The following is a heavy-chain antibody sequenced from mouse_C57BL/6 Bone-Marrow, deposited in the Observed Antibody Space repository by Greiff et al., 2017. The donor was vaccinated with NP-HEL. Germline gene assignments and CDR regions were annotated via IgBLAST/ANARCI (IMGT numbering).Heavy chain of an antibody. CDR2: IRLKSDNYAT. CDR3: TGGITTVVLDY. Sequence: DVMLVESGGGLVQPGGSMKLSCVASGFTFSNYWMNWVRQSPEKGLEWVAQIRLKSDNYATHYAESVKGRFTISRDDSKRSVYLQMNNLRAEDTGIYYCTGGITTVVLDYWGQGTSVTVSS. CDR1: GFTFSNYW. J-gene: IGHJ4*01. D-gene: IGHD1-1*01. V-gene: IGHV6-3*01.